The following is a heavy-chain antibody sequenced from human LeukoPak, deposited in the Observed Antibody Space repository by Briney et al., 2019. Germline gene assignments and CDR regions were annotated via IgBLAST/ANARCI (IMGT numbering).Heavy chain of an antibody. J-gene: IGHJ4*02. D-gene: IGHD3-3*01. V-gene: IGHV3-73*01. CDR2: IRSKANSYAT. CDR1: GCTFRGSA. Sequence: PGGSLRLSCAASGCTFRGSAMHWVRQASGKGLEWVGRIRSKANSYATAYAASVKGRFTISRDDSKNTAYLQMNSLKTEDTAVYYCTRTSDPRDLSGYDYWGQGTLVTVSS. CDR3: TRTSDPRDLSGYDY.